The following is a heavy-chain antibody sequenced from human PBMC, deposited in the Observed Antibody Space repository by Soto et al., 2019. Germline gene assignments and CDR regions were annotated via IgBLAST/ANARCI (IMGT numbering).Heavy chain of an antibody. D-gene: IGHD6-13*01. CDR3: ARDQVLSIWPIYLLSGDVQP. CDR1: GFTFTNYA. Sequence: QVRLVQSGAEVKKPGASVKVSCKASGFTFTNYAMHWVRQSPGQRLEWMGWINAANGNTKYSQRFQDRGTITSDTSASTAYRELSSLRSEDTAVYYCARDQVLSIWPIYLLSGDVQPWGQGTLVTVSS. V-gene: IGHV1-3*01. CDR2: INAANGNT. J-gene: IGHJ1*01.